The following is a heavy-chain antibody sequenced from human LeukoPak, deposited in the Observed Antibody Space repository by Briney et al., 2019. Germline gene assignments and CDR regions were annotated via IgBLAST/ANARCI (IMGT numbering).Heavy chain of an antibody. J-gene: IGHJ4*02. V-gene: IGHV4-34*01. CDR1: GGSFSGYY. CDR3: ARVRYSSSWYSSEFDY. D-gene: IGHD6-13*01. CDR2: INHSGST. Sequence: PSETLSLTCAVYGGSFSGYYWSWIRQPPGKGLEWIGEINHSGSTNYNPSLKSRVTISVDTSKNQFSLKLSSVTAADTAVYYCARVRYSSSWYSSEFDYWGQGTLVTVSS.